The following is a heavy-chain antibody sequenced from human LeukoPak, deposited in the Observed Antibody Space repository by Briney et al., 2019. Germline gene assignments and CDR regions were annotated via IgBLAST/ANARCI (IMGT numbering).Heavy chain of an antibody. CDR2: INHSGST. CDR1: GGSFSGYY. CDR3: ARVSGYYGSGRPPSGRSYYYMDV. D-gene: IGHD3-10*01. V-gene: IGHV4-34*01. Sequence: SETLSLTCAVSGGSFSGYYWSWIRQPPGKGLEWIGEINHSGSTNYNPSPKSRVTISVDTSKNQFSLKLSSVTAADTAVYYCARVSGYYGSGRPPSGRSYYYMDVWGKGTTVTVYS. J-gene: IGHJ6*03.